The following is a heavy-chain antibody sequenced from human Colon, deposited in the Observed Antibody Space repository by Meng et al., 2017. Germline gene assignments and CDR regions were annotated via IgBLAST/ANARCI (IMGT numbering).Heavy chain of an antibody. D-gene: IGHD5-12*01. CDR1: GGSFSGYY. CDR2: INHSGST. CDR3: ARGRYSGYLP. Sequence: QVPPQQWGAGLLKPSETLSPTGAVYGGSFSGYYWSWIRQPPGKGLEWIGEINHSGSTNYNPSLKSRVTISVDTSKNQFSLKLSSVTAADTAVYYCARGRYSGYLPWGHRTLVTVSS. J-gene: IGHJ5*02. V-gene: IGHV4-34*01.